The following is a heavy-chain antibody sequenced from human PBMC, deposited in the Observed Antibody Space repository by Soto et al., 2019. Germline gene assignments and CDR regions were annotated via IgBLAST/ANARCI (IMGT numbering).Heavy chain of an antibody. CDR3: AVNSPYYYDSSGYRGY. D-gene: IGHD3-22*01. Sequence: GASVKVSCKASGFTFTSSAVQWVRQARGQRLEWIGWIVVGSGNTNYAQKFQERVTITRDMSTSTAYMELCSLRSEDTAVYYCAVNSPYYYDSSGYRGYWGQGTLVTVSS. V-gene: IGHV1-58*01. J-gene: IGHJ4*02. CDR2: IVVGSGNT. CDR1: GFTFTSSA.